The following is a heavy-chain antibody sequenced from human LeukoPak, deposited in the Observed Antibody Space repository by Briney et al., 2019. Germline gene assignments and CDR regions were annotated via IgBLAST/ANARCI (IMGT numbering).Heavy chain of an antibody. CDR3: ARYGDSSVYYSADAFDI. D-gene: IGHD3-22*01. CDR1: GFTFSNYW. V-gene: IGHV3-7*02. J-gene: IGHJ3*02. CDR2: IKQDGSEK. Sequence: PGGSLRLSCAASGFTFSNYWMSWVRQAPGKGLKWVANIKQDGSEKYYVDSVTGRFTISRDNAKNSLYLQMNSLRAEDTAVYYCARYGDSSVYYSADAFDIWGQGTMVTVSS.